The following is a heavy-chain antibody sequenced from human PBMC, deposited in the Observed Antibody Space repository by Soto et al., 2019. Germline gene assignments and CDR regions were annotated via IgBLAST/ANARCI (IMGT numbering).Heavy chain of an antibody. Sequence: PSETLSLTCTVSGGSISSGSYHWSWIRQHPGKGLEWIGNIYYSGSSYYNPSLKSRATISIDTSKDQFSLRLGSVTAADTALYFCARYEYGNSLYGVDVWGQGTRATVSS. CDR2: IYYSGSS. V-gene: IGHV4-31*03. D-gene: IGHD1-7*01. J-gene: IGHJ6*02. CDR1: GGSISSGSYH. CDR3: ARYEYGNSLYGVDV.